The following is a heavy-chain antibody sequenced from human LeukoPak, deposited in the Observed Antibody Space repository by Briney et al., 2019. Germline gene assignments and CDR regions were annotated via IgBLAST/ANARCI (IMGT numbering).Heavy chain of an antibody. CDR1: GFTFSSYA. CDR3: ARECYYYGMDV. V-gene: IGHV3-64*01. CDR2: ISSSGGST. Sequence: GGSLRLSGAASGFTFSSYARHWVRQAPGKGLEYVSAISSSGGSTYYANSVKGRFTISRDNSKNTLYLQMGSLRAEDMAVYYYARECYYYGMDVWGQGTTVTVSS. J-gene: IGHJ6*02.